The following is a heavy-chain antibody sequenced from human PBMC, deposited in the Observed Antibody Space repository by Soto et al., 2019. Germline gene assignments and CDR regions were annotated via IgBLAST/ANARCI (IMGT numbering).Heavy chain of an antibody. CDR3: SASSVPYGLDV. CDR1: GGSISGRNW. CDR2: VYDNGDT. V-gene: IGHV4-4*02. J-gene: IGHJ6*02. Sequence: QVQLQESGPGLVKPSGTLSLTCAVSGGSISGRNWWTWVRQPPGKGLEWIGEVYDNGDTYYNPSLKSRVTMTVDKSKNQFSLKLNSATAADTAMYYCSASSVPYGLDVWGQGTTVTVSS. D-gene: IGHD3-22*01.